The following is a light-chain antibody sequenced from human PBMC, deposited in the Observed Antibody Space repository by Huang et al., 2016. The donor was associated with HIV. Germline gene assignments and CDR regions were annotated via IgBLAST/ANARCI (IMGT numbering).Light chain of an antibody. Sequence: EIVMTQSPATLSVSPGERANLSCRASQRVSSNLAWYQQKPGQAPRLLLYGASTRATGIPANFSGSGSGIEFTLTISSLQSEDFAVYYCQQYNNWPRTFGQGTKVEIK. J-gene: IGKJ1*01. V-gene: IGKV3-15*01. CDR1: QRVSSN. CDR3: QQYNNWPRT. CDR2: GAS.